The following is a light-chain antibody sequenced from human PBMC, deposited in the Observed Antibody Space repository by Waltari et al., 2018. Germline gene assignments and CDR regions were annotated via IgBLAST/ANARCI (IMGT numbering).Light chain of an antibody. CDR3: YSYAGSSTWV. V-gene: IGLV2-23*01. Sequence: QSALTQPASVSGSPGQSITISFPGTSGDVGGYTFVSWYQRHPGKVPKLIIYEGSKRPSGISDRFSGSKSGNTASLTISGLQTEDESEYYCYSYAGSSTWVFGGGTQLTVV. CDR2: EGS. CDR1: SGDVGGYTF. J-gene: IGLJ3*02.